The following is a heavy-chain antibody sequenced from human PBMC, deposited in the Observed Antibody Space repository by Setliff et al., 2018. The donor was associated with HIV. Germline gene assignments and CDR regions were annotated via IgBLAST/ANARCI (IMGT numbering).Heavy chain of an antibody. CDR1: GFTFRNAW. D-gene: IGHD3-9*01. Sequence: GGSLRLSCAASGFTFRNAWMSWVRQAPGKGLEWISGISGSGVNSYYADSVKGRFTISRDNSKNTVYLQMNSLRAEDTAVYYCAKTSNTGYLFCSDYWGQGTLVTVSS. CDR3: AKTSNTGYLFCSDY. J-gene: IGHJ4*02. CDR2: ISGSGVNS. V-gene: IGHV3-23*01.